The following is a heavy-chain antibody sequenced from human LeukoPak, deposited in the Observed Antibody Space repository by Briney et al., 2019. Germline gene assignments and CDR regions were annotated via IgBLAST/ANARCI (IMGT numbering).Heavy chain of an antibody. Sequence: GGSLRLSCAASGFNFDDYGLSCVRQAPGKGLEWVSGINWSGGSTGYADSVKGRFTISRDNAKNSLYLQMNSLRAEDTALYYCARALRRYSYDYPSPDYWGQGTLVTVSS. V-gene: IGHV3-20*04. CDR3: ARALRRYSYDYPSPDY. J-gene: IGHJ4*02. CDR1: GFNFDDYG. CDR2: INWSGGST. D-gene: IGHD5-18*01.